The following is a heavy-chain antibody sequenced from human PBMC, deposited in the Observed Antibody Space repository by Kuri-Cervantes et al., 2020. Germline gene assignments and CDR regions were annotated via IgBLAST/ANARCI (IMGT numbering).Heavy chain of an antibody. J-gene: IGHJ3*02. D-gene: IGHD2-21*01. V-gene: IGHV3-7*01. CDR1: GFTVSSNY. Sequence: GESLKISCAASGFTVSSNYMSWVRQAPGKGLEWVANIKQDGSEKYYVDSVKGRFTISRDNAKNSLYLQMNSLRAEDTAVYYCAKCIYSHTYHDAFDIWGQGTLVTVSS. CDR2: IKQDGSEK. CDR3: AKCIYSHTYHDAFDI.